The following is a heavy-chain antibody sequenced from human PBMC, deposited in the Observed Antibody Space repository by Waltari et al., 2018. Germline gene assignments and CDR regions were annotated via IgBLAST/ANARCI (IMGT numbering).Heavy chain of an antibody. V-gene: IGHV3-23*01. CDR1: GFTFSSYA. CDR2: ISGRGGST. D-gene: IGHD6-6*01. CDR3: SKGGSVTSSSHFDS. J-gene: IGHJ4*02. Sequence: EVQLLESGGGLVQPGGSLRLSCAASGFTFSSYAMSWVRQAPGKGLEWVSTISGRGGSTYYADSVKGRFTISRDNSKNTLYLQMNSLRAEDTAVYYCSKGGSVTSSSHFDSWGQGTLVTVSS.